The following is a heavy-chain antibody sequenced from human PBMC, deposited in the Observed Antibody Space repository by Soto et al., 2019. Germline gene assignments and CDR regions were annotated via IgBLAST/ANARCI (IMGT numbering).Heavy chain of an antibody. CDR2: ISGSGGST. Sequence: GGSLRLSCAASGFTFSSYAMSWVRQAPGKGLEWVSAISGSGGSTYYADSVKGRFTISRDNSKNTLYLQMNSLRAEDTAVYYCARSPTIHYYDSSGPDAFDIWGQGTMVTVSS. D-gene: IGHD3-22*01. V-gene: IGHV3-23*01. CDR1: GFTFSSYA. CDR3: ARSPTIHYYDSSGPDAFDI. J-gene: IGHJ3*02.